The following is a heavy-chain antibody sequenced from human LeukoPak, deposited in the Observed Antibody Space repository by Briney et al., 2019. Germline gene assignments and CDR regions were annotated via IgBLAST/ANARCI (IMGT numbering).Heavy chain of an antibody. J-gene: IGHJ3*02. CDR3: ARTYQLLYDDAFDI. CDR1: GFTFSRYS. V-gene: IGHV3-48*01. D-gene: IGHD2-2*02. Sequence: GGSLRLSCAASGFTFSRYSMNWVRQAPGKGLEWVSYISSSSSTIYYADSVKGRFTISRDNAKNSLYLQMNSLGAEDTAMYYCARTYQLLYDDAFDIWGQGTMVTVSS. CDR2: ISSSSSTI.